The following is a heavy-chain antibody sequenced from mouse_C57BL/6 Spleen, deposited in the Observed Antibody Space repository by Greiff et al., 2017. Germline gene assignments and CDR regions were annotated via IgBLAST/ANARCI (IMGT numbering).Heavy chain of an antibody. CDR2: IYPGDGDT. Sequence: QVQLQQSGPELVKPGASVKISCKASGYAFSSSWMNWVKQRPGKGLEWIGRIYPGDGDTNYNGKFKGKATLTADKSSSTAYMQLSSLTTEDSAVYFCARPRWDAALFAYWGQGTLVTVSA. V-gene: IGHV1-82*01. J-gene: IGHJ3*01. D-gene: IGHD4-1*01. CDR1: GYAFSSSW. CDR3: ARPRWDAALFAY.